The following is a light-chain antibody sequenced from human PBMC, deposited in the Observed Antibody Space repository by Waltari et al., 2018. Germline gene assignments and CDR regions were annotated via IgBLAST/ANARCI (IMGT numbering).Light chain of an antibody. V-gene: IGLV3-19*01. CDR2: GKN. CDR3: SSRELSGHVV. Sequence: SSDLTQDPDVSVALGQTVRITCQGDILRTYYGNWSRQKPGQAPELVIYGKNTRPSGIPDRFSASSSENTASLIITGARAEDEADYYCSSRELSGHVVFGGGTRLTVL. CDR1: ILRTYY. J-gene: IGLJ2*01.